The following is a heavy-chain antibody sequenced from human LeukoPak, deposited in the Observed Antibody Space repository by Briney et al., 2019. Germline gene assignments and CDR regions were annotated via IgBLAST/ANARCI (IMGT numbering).Heavy chain of an antibody. CDR3: ARVRNDYNPGAIDY. CDR2: ISYDGSNK. CDR1: GFTFSSYA. V-gene: IGHV3-30*04. Sequence: GGSLRLSCAASGFTFSSYAMHWVRQAPGKGLEWVAVISYDGSNKYYADSVKGRFTISRDNSKNTLYLQMKSLRAEDTAVYYCARVRNDYNPGAIDYWGQGTLVTVSS. J-gene: IGHJ4*02. D-gene: IGHD5-24*01.